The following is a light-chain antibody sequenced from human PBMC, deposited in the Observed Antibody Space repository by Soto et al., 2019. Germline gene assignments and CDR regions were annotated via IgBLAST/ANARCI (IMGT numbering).Light chain of an antibody. J-gene: IGLJ3*02. Sequence: QAVVTQEPSLTVSPGGTVTLTCALTTGAVTSGYYPNWFQRKPGQALRTLIYRTSNKHSRTPARFSGSLLGGKAALTLSGVQPEDEADYYCVLLYGGAWVFGGGTQLIVL. V-gene: IGLV7-43*01. CDR1: TGAVTSGYY. CDR2: RTS. CDR3: VLLYGGAWV.